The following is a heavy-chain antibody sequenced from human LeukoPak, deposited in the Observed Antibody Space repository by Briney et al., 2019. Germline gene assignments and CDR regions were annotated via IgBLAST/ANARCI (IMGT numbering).Heavy chain of an antibody. J-gene: IGHJ4*02. Sequence: GGSLRLSCAASGFTFSDYYMSWIRQAPGKGLEWVSYISSSGSTISYADSVKGRFTISRDNAKNSLYLQMNSLRAEDTAVYYCTTAAGDYYDTSGYFFDYWGQGTLVTVSS. V-gene: IGHV3-11*01. CDR2: ISSSGSTI. CDR3: TTAAGDYYDTSGYFFDY. CDR1: GFTFSDYY. D-gene: IGHD3-22*01.